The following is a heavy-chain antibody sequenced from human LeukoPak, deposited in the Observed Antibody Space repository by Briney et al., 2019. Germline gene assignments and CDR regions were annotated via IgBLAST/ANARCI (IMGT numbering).Heavy chain of an antibody. D-gene: IGHD5-24*01. J-gene: IGHJ4*02. CDR1: GFTFSSYA. CDR2: ISGSGDNT. CDR3: ARGYGYNFYFDY. Sequence: GGSLRLSCAASGFTFSSYAMSWVRQVPGKGLEWVSVISGSGDNTYYADSVKGRFTISRDNSKNMLYLQMNSLRAEDTAVYYCARGYGYNFYFDYWGQGTLVTVSS. V-gene: IGHV3-23*01.